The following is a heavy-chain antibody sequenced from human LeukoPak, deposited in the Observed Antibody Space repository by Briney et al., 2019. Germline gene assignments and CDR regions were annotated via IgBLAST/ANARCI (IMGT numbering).Heavy chain of an antibody. CDR2: INPSGGST. J-gene: IGHJ6*02. V-gene: IGHV1-46*01. D-gene: IGHD6-6*01. CDR1: GYTLTIYY. Sequence: ASVKVSCKASGYTLTIYYMHWVRQAPGQGHEWMGIINPSGGSTSYAQKFQGRVTMTRDTSTSTVYMELSSLRSEDTAVYYCARDWGIAARPRCGMDVWGQGTTVTVSS. CDR3: ARDWGIAARPRCGMDV.